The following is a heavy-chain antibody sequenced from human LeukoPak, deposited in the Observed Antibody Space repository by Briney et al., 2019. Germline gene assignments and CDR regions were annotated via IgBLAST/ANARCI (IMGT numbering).Heavy chain of an antibody. CDR3: AKDPPGYNYGYLDS. D-gene: IGHD5-18*01. V-gene: IGHV3-30*18. J-gene: IGHJ4*02. CDR2: ISYEESNK. Sequence: PGGSLRLSCAASGFTFKNFGMHWVRQAPGKGLEWVAVISYEESNKYYGDSVKGRFSISRDNSKNTLYLEMNSLRAEDTAVYYCAKDPPGYNYGYLDSWGQGTLVTVSS. CDR1: GFTFKNFG.